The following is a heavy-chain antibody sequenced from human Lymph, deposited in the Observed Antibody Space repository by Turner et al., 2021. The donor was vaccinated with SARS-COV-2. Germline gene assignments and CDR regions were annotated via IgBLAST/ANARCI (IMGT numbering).Heavy chain of an antibody. CDR1: EFTVSSNY. CDR3: ARVLPYGDYFDY. V-gene: IGHV3-53*01. J-gene: IGHJ4*02. Sequence: EVQLVESGGGLIQPGGSLRLSCPASEFTVSSNYMSWLRQAPGKGLEWVSIIYSGGSTYYADAVKGRFTISRDNSKNTLYLQMNSLRAEDTAVYYCARVLPYGDYFDYWGQGTLVTVSS. D-gene: IGHD4-17*01. CDR2: IYSGGST.